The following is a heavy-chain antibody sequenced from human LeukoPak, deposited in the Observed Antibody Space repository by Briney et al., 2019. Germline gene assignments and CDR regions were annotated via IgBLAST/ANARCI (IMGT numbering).Heavy chain of an antibody. J-gene: IGHJ4*02. CDR3: ARASRYYFDY. Sequence: GASMKVSCKASGYTFTSYAMHWVRQAPGQRLEWMGWINGGNGNTKYSQKFQGRVTITRDTSTSTAYMELRSLRSDDAAVYYCARASRYYFDYWGQGTLVTVSS. V-gene: IGHV1-3*01. CDR2: INGGNGNT. CDR1: GYTFTSYA.